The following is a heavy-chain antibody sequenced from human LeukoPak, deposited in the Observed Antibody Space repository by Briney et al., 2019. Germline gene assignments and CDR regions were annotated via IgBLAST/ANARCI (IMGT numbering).Heavy chain of an antibody. CDR1: GYTFTGYY. V-gene: IGHV1-2*02. CDR2: INPNSGGT. Sequence: GASVKVSCKASGYTFTGYYMHWVRQAPGQGLEWMGWINPNSGGTNYAQKFQGRVTMTRDTSISTAYMELSRLRSDDTAVYYCARDSITMVRGSHYYYMDVWGKGTTVTISS. CDR3: ARDSITMVRGSHYYYMDV. J-gene: IGHJ6*03. D-gene: IGHD3-10*01.